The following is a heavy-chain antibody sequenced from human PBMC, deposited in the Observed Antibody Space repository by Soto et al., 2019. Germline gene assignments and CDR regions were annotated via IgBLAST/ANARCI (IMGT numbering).Heavy chain of an antibody. CDR1: GYTFTSYY. V-gene: IGHV1-46*03. CDR3: ARAFRVETSPYYYDSSGYFDY. J-gene: IGHJ4*01. D-gene: IGHD3-22*01. Sequence: ASVKVSCKASGYTFTSYYMHWVRRAPGQGLGWMGIINPSGGSTSYAQKFQGRVTMTRDTSTSTVYMELSSLRSEDTAVYYCARAFRVETSPYYYDSSGYFDYWG. CDR2: INPSGGST.